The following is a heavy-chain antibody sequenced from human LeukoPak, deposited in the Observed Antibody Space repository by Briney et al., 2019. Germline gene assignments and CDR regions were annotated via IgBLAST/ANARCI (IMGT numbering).Heavy chain of an antibody. V-gene: IGHV1-69*05. CDR3: AGSGSYTEYFQL. D-gene: IGHD1-26*01. Sequence: SVKVSCKASGGTFSSYAISWVRQAPGQGLEWMGGIIPIFGTANYAQKFQGRVTITTDESTSTAYMELSSLRSEDTAVYYCAGSGSYTEYFQLWGQGTLVTVSS. CDR2: IIPIFGTA. CDR1: GGTFSSYA. J-gene: IGHJ1*01.